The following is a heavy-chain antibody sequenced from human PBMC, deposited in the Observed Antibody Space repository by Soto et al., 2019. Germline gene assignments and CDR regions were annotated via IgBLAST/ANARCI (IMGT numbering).Heavy chain of an antibody. J-gene: IGHJ6*03. CDR1: GYTFTSYD. V-gene: IGHV1-8*01. D-gene: IGHD3-10*02. CDR2: MNPNSGDT. CDR3: AGGRLSFYVGVGFYYYYMDV. Sequence: ASVKVSCKASGYTFTSYDINWVRQATGQGLEWMGWMNPNSGDTGYAQKFQGRLTMTRNPSITTAYLELGSLRSDDTAVYYCAGGRLSFYVGVGFYYYYMDVWGKGTTVTVSS.